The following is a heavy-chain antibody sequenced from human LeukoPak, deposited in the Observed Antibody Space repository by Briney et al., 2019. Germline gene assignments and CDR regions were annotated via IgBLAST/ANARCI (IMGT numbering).Heavy chain of an antibody. Sequence: ASVKVSCKASGYTFINYYMCWVRQAPGQGLEWMGWINPNSGGTNYAQKFQGRVTMTRDTSISTAYMELSRLRSDDTAVYYCAKAWDYDYYYYYMDVWGKGTTVTISS. CDR1: GYTFINYY. CDR2: INPNSGGT. CDR3: AKAWDYDYYYYYMDV. J-gene: IGHJ6*03. V-gene: IGHV1-2*02. D-gene: IGHD4-17*01.